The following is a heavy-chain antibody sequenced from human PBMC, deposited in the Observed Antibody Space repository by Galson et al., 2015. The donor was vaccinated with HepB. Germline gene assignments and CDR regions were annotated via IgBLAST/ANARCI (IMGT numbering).Heavy chain of an antibody. D-gene: IGHD3-22*01. CDR3: ARVGETYYYDSSGYYYFDY. CDR2: IYYSGST. J-gene: IGHJ4*02. V-gene: IGHV4-31*03. CDR1: GGSISSGGYY. Sequence: TLSLTCTVSGGSISSGGYYWSWIRQHPGKGLEWIGYIYYSGSTYYNPSLKSRVTISVDTSKNQFSLKLSSVTAADTAVYYCARVGETYYYDSSGYYYFDYWGQGTLVTVSS.